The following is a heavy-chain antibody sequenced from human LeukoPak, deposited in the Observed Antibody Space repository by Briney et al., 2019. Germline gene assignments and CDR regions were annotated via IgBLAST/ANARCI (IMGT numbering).Heavy chain of an antibody. CDR2: ISYDGSNK. J-gene: IGHJ4*02. CDR1: GFTFSSYA. Sequence: GGSLRLSCVASGFTFSSYAMHWVRQAPGKGLEWVAVISYDGSNKYYADSVKGRFTISRDNSKNTLYLQMNSLRAEDTAVYYCARERSGYGDYNYWGQGTLVTVSS. D-gene: IGHD4-17*01. CDR3: ARERSGYGDYNY. V-gene: IGHV3-30-3*01.